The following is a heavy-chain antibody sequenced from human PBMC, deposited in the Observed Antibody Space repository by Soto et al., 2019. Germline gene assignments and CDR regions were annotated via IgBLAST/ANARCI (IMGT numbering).Heavy chain of an antibody. J-gene: IGHJ3*02. CDR3: ASDIVVVVAPRRDAFDI. Sequence: PGGSLRLSCAGTGLTFSNYEMNWVRQAPGKGLEWVSSISSSSSYIYYADSVKGRFTISRDNAKNSLYLQMNSLRAEDTAVYYCASDIVVVVAPRRDAFDIWGQGTMVTVSS. D-gene: IGHD2-15*01. CDR2: ISSSSSYI. CDR1: GLTFSNYE. V-gene: IGHV3-21*01.